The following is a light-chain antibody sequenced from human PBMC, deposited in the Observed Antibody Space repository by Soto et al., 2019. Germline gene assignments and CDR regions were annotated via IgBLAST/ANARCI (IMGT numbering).Light chain of an antibody. V-gene: IGKV3-20*01. J-gene: IGKJ1*01. CDR1: QSVSSSY. CDR3: QQYGSSPRT. CDR2: GAS. Sequence: EIVLTQSPDTLSLSPGESATLSCRASQSVSSSYLAWYQQKPGQAPRLLIYGASNRATGIPDRLSGSGSGTDFTLTISRLEPEDFVLYYCQQYGSSPRTFGQGTKVDIK.